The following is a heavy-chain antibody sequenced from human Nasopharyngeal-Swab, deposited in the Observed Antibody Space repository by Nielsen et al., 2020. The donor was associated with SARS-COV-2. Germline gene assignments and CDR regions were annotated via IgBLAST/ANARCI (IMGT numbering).Heavy chain of an antibody. CDR3: ARWRESMTTVTSDMNWFDP. Sequence: SETLSLTCTVSGGSVSSGSYYWSWIRQPPGKGLDWIGYIYYSGSTYYNPSLKSRVTISVDTSKNQFSLKLSSVTAADTAVYYCARWRESMTTVTSDMNWFDPWGQGTLVTVSS. CDR2: IYYSGST. CDR1: GGSVSSGSYY. V-gene: IGHV4-61*01. D-gene: IGHD4-17*01. J-gene: IGHJ5*02.